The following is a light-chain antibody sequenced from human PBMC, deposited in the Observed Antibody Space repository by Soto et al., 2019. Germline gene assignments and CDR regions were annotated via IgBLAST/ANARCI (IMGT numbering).Light chain of an antibody. V-gene: IGKV1-39*01. J-gene: IGKJ1*01. Sequence: DIQMTQSPSSLSASVGDRVTITCRASQSISNYLNWYQQKPGKAPKVLIYDASSLQGGVPSRFSGSGSGTAFTLTISSLQPEDFATYYCQQSYTTPPWTFGQGTKVDIK. CDR1: QSISNY. CDR2: DAS. CDR3: QQSYTTPPWT.